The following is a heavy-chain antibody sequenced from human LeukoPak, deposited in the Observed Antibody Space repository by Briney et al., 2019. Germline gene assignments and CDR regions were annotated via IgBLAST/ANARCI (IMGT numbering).Heavy chain of an antibody. CDR2: ISSGGGTT. CDR1: GFTFSSYS. J-gene: IGHJ4*02. Sequence: GGSLRLSCAASGFTFSSYSMTWVRQAPGKGLEWVSHISSGGGTTDYADSVKGRFTISRDNAQNSLYLQMNSLRAEDTAVYYCARFKSGYVDYWGQGTLVTVSS. D-gene: IGHD3-3*01. CDR3: ARFKSGYVDY. V-gene: IGHV3-48*04.